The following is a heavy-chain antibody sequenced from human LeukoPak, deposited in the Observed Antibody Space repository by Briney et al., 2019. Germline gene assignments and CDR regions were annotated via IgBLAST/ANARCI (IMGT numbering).Heavy chain of an antibody. Sequence: PGGSLRLSCAASGFTFSSYAMSWGRQAPGKGLEWVSTISITGSTTYYADSVKGRFTMSRDNSKNTVYLQVNALRAEDTAVYYCAKGQERTRIAARPSAFEFWGQGTLVTVSS. CDR3: AKGQERTRIAARPSAFEF. CDR1: GFTFSSYA. V-gene: IGHV3-23*01. J-gene: IGHJ4*02. D-gene: IGHD6-6*01. CDR2: ISITGSTT.